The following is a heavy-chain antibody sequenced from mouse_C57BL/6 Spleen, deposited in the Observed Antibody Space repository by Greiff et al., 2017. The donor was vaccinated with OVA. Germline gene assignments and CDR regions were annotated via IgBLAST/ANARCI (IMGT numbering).Heavy chain of an antibody. J-gene: IGHJ2*01. CDR1: GFTFSSYA. CDR3: ARDEGPLTTVVATGFDY. D-gene: IGHD1-1*01. V-gene: IGHV5-4*01. CDR2: ISDGGSYT. Sequence: EVKLVESGGGLVKPGGSLKLSCAASGFTFSSYAMSWVRQTPEKRLEWVATISDGGSYTYYPDNVKGRFTISRDNAKNNLYLQRSHLKSEDTAMYYCARDEGPLTTVVATGFDYWGQGTTLTVSS.